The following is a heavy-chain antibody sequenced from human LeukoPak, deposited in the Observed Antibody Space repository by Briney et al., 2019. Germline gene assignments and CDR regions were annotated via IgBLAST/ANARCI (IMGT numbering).Heavy chain of an antibody. CDR1: GGSISSGSYY. CDR2: IYTSGST. J-gene: IGHJ4*02. CDR3: ATEYYYDSSGYSTFDY. D-gene: IGHD3-22*01. V-gene: IGHV4-61*02. Sequence: PSQTLSLTCTVSGGSISSGSYYWRWIRQPAGRGLEWIGRIYTSGSTNYNPSLKSRVTISVDTSKNQFSLKLSSVTAADTAVYYCATEYYYDSSGYSTFDYWGQGTLVTVSS.